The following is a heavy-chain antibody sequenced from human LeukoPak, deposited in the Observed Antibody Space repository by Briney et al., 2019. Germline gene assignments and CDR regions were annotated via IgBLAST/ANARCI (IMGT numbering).Heavy chain of an antibody. CDR1: GYTFTNYG. CDR3: ARGIEYSSSWYYFDY. Sequence: GASVKVSCKASGYTFTNYGISWVRQAPGQGLEWMGWISAYNGNTNCAQKLQGRVTMTTDTSTSTAYMELRSLRSDDTAVYYCARGIEYSSSWYYFDYWGQGTLVTVSS. D-gene: IGHD6-13*01. V-gene: IGHV1-18*01. J-gene: IGHJ4*02. CDR2: ISAYNGNT.